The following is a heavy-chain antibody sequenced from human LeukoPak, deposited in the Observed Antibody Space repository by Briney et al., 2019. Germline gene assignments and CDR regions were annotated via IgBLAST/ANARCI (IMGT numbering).Heavy chain of an antibody. CDR2: IIRKFDTA. CDR3: ARDLQDSGPHNYYYMDV. Sequence: SVKVSCKASGGTFNSQAISWVRQAPGQGLEWMGRIIRKFDTANYAQKFQGRVTITTDESTSTAYMELSGLRSEDTAVYYCARDLQDSGPHNYYYMDVWGKGTTVTVSS. V-gene: IGHV1-69*05. CDR1: GGTFNSQA. J-gene: IGHJ6*03. D-gene: IGHD6-25*01.